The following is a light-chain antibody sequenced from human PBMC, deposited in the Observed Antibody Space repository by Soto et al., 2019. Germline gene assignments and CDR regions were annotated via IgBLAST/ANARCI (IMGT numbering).Light chain of an antibody. CDR1: QTVSSN. CDR2: DAS. Sequence: EIVWTQTQGTLSLSPGEGATLSCRASQTVSSNFLAWYQEKPGQGPRLLIYDASNRATGIPARFSGSGSGTDFTLTISSLEPEDFAVYYCQQRSNWPLTVGGGTKVDIK. V-gene: IGKV3-11*01. CDR3: QQRSNWPLT. J-gene: IGKJ4*01.